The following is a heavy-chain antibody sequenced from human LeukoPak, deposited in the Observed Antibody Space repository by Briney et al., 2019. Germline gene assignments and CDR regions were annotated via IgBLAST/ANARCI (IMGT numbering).Heavy chain of an antibody. Sequence: GGSLRLSCAASGFPFRDCYMTWIRQAPGKGLEWISYISRSGDTLYYADSVKGRFTISRDNSKNTLYLQMNSLRAEDTAVYYCARAQGDYILDYWGQGTLVTVSS. J-gene: IGHJ4*02. D-gene: IGHD4-11*01. V-gene: IGHV3-11*04. CDR3: ARAQGDYILDY. CDR2: ISRSGDTL. CDR1: GFPFRDCY.